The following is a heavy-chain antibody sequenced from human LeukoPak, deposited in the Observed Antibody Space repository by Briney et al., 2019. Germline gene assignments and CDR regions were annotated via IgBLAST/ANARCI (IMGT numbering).Heavy chain of an antibody. Sequence: GGSLRLSCAASGFTFDDYAMHWVRQAPGKGLEWVSGISWNSGSIGYADSVKGRFTISRDNAKNSLYLQMNSLRAEDTALYYCAKDQSWGSGSYYNWFDPWGQGTLVTVSS. J-gene: IGHJ5*02. V-gene: IGHV3-9*01. CDR1: GFTFDDYA. CDR2: ISWNSGSI. D-gene: IGHD3-10*01. CDR3: AKDQSWGSGSYYNWFDP.